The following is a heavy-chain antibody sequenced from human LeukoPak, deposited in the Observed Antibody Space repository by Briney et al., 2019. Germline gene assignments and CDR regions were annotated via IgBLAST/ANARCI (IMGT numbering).Heavy chain of an antibody. CDR2: VNRDGSET. CDR1: GFTLSNHW. V-gene: IGHV3-7*03. CDR3: ARNNGMDV. J-gene: IGHJ6*04. Sequence: GGSLRLSCAASGFTLSNHWMTWDRQVPGRGREWVANVNRDGSETYYRDSLKGRFTISKDNAKNSLYLQMNSLRAEDTALYHCARNNGMDVWGKGTTVIVSS.